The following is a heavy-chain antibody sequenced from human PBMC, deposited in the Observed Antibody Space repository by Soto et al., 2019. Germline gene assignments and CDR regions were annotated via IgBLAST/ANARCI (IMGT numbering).Heavy chain of an antibody. J-gene: IGHJ5*01. CDR3: ARLIGNSWLDS. CDR1: GDSVSTNSAT. CDR2: TYYRSKWFN. V-gene: IGHV6-1*01. Sequence: QVQLQQSGPGLVKPSQTLSLTCAISGDSVSTNSATWDWIRQSPSRGLEWLGRTYYRSKWFNASAVSVTGRISINPDTSNSQFSLQLNSVTPDDTAVYYCARLIGNSWLDSWGQGTLVTVSS.